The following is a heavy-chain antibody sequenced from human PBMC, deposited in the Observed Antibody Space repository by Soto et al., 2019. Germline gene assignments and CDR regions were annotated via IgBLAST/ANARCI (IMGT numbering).Heavy chain of an antibody. V-gene: IGHV1-69*06. Sequence: QVQLVQSGAEVKKPGSSVKVSCKASGGTFSNYVVNWVRQAPGQGLEWMGRIIPISGAANYAQKFQGRVTITTDKSTTTSYMELSSLRSEDTAVYYGSRDMTRTVVPYIDFWGQGTLFTFAS. J-gene: IGHJ4*02. CDR1: GGTFSNYV. CDR3: SRDMTRTVVPYIDF. D-gene: IGHD1-7*01. CDR2: IIPISGAA.